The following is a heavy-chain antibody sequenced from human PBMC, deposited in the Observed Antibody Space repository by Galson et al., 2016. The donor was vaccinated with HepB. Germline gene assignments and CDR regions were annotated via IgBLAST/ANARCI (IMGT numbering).Heavy chain of an antibody. CDR1: GFTFSFYS. Sequence: SLRLSCATSGFTFSFYSMHWVRQAPGKGLEWVSSISSSTTYNYYADSEEGRFTISRDNAKNPLYLQMNSLSAEDTAVSYCARGSPTWRSPPEYWGQGTLVTVSS. D-gene: IGHD3-10*01. J-gene: IGHJ4*02. V-gene: IGHV3-21*01. CDR3: ARGSPTWRSPPEY. CDR2: ISSSTTYN.